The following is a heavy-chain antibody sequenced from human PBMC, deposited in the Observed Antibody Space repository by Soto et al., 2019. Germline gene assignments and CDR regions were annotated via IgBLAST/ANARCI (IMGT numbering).Heavy chain of an antibody. Sequence: VSLKISCKGSGYSFTNYWIAWVRQMPGKGLEYMGIIYPSDSTTRYSPSFQGQVTISADKSISTAYLQWNSLKASDTAMYYCARHGFYGDYSSNYFDPWGQGTLVTVSA. D-gene: IGHD4-17*01. CDR2: IYPSDSTT. J-gene: IGHJ5*02. CDR3: ARHGFYGDYSSNYFDP. CDR1: GYSFTNYW. V-gene: IGHV5-51*01.